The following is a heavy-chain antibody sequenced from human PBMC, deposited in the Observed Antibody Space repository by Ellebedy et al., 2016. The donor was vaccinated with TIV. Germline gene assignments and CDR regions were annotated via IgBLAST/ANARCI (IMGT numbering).Heavy chain of an antibody. CDR2: IYHSGST. Sequence: SETLSLXXAVSGGSISSSNWWSWVRQPPGKGLEWIGEIYHSGSTNYNPSLKSRVTISVDKSKNQFSLKLSSVTAADTAVYYCARGPPVNHRFFDYWGQGTLVTVSS. J-gene: IGHJ4*02. D-gene: IGHD1-14*01. V-gene: IGHV4-4*02. CDR1: GGSISSSNW. CDR3: ARGPPVNHRFFDY.